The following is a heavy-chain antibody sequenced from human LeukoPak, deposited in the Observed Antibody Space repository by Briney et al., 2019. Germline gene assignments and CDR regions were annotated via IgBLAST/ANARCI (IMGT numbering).Heavy chain of an antibody. J-gene: IGHJ4*02. Sequence: GESLKISCKASGYIFTDYWIGWVRQMPGKGLEWMGIIYGDSDTRYSPSFQGQVTISADTSINIACLEWSSLKASDSAMYYCARELSYGPRAGDYWGQGTLVTVSS. CDR3: ARELSYGPRAGDY. V-gene: IGHV5-51*01. CDR1: GYIFTDYW. CDR2: IYGDSDT. D-gene: IGHD1-7*01.